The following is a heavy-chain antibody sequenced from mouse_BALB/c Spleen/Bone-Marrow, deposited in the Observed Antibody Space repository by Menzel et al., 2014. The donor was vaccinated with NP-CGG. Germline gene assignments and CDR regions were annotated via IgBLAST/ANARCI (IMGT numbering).Heavy chain of an antibody. V-gene: IGHV1-87*01. J-gene: IGHJ3*01. CDR1: GYTFTNYW. CDR3: TRGGITTSPFAY. CDR2: IFPGDGDT. Sequence: QLKESGAELAIPGASVKLSCKASGYTFTNYWMHWVKQRPGQGLEWIGTIFPGDGDTRYTQKFKGKATLTADKSSTTAYMQLSSLASEDSAVYYCTRGGITTSPFAYWGQGTLVTVSA. D-gene: IGHD2-4*01.